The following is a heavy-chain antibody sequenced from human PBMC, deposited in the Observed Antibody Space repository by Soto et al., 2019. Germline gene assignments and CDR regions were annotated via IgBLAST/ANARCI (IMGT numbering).Heavy chain of an antibody. Sequence: SCAASGFTFSSYWTHWVRQAPGKGLVWVSRINSDGSSTSYADSVKGRFTISRDNAKNTLYLQMNSLRAEDTAVYYCARDLRTTYYYGSGSTYYYYGMDVWGQGTTVTVSS. V-gene: IGHV3-74*01. J-gene: IGHJ6*02. CDR2: INSDGSST. D-gene: IGHD3-10*01. CDR3: ARDLRTTYYYGSGSTYYYYGMDV. CDR1: GFTFSSYW.